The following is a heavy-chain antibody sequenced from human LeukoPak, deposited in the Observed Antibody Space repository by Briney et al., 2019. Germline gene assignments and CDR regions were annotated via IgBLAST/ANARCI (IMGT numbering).Heavy chain of an antibody. CDR1: GGSFSGYY. V-gene: IGHV4-34*01. D-gene: IGHD5-24*01. CDR2: INHSGST. Sequence: SETLSLTCAVYGGSFSGYYWSWIRQPPGKGLEWIGEINHSGSTNYNPSLKSRVTISVDTSKNQFSLKLSSVTAADTAVYYCARNPPRRDGYNFAYWGPGTLVTVPS. J-gene: IGHJ4*02. CDR3: ARNPPRRDGYNFAY.